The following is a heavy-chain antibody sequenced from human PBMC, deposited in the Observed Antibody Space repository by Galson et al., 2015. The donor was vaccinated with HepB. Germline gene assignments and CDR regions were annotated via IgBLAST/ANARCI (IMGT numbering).Heavy chain of an antibody. D-gene: IGHD6-19*01. CDR2: IYYSGTT. Sequence: ETLSLTCTVSGGSISSYYWSWIRQPPGKALEWIGYIYYSGTTNYNPSLKSRVTISVDTSKNQFSLKLSSVTAADTAVYYCARHSPRWLAPNDAFDIWGQGTMVTVSS. V-gene: IGHV4-59*08. CDR1: GGSISSYY. CDR3: ARHSPRWLAPNDAFDI. J-gene: IGHJ3*02.